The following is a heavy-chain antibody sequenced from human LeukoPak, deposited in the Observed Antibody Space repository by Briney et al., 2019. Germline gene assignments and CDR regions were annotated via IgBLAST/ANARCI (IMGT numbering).Heavy chain of an antibody. CDR1: GFSFSNYW. CDR3: ARGPAAGNLLGF. Sequence: GGSLRLSCAASGFSFSNYWMSWVRQAPGKGLEWVANIKQDGSEKYYVDSVKGRFTISRENAKNSVSLQMNSLGAEDTAVYYCARGPAAGNLLGFWGQGTLVTVSS. J-gene: IGHJ4*02. D-gene: IGHD6-19*01. CDR2: IKQDGSEK. V-gene: IGHV3-7*01.